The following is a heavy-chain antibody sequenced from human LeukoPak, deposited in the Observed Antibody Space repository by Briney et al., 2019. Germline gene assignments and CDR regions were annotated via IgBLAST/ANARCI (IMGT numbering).Heavy chain of an antibody. Sequence: PGGSLRLSCAASGFTFSSYSMNWVRQAPGKGLEWVSSISSSSSYIYYADSVKGRFTTSRDNAKNSLYLQMNSLRAEDTAVYYCARETPCIAAAGYWGQGTLVTVSS. CDR1: GFTFSSYS. CDR3: ARETPCIAAAGY. CDR2: ISSSSSYI. D-gene: IGHD6-13*01. V-gene: IGHV3-21*01. J-gene: IGHJ4*02.